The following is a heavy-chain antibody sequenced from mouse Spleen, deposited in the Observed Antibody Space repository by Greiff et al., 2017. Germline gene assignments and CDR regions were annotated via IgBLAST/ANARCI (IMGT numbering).Heavy chain of an antibody. D-gene: IGHD2-4*01. CDR3: ARTMITTGAMDY. V-gene: IGHV3-6*01. CDR2: ISYDGSN. J-gene: IGHJ4*01. Sequence: VQLQQSGPGLVKPSQSLSLTCSVTGYSITSGYYWNWIRQFPGNKLEWMGYISYDGSNNYNPSLKNRISITRDTSKNQFFLKLNSVTTEDTATYYCARTMITTGAMDYWGQGTSVTVSS. CDR1: GYSITSGYY.